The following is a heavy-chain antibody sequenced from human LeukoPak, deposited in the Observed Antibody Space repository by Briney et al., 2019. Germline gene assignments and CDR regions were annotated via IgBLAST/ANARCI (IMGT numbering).Heavy chain of an antibody. CDR3: ARVTWGRAFDI. J-gene: IGHJ3*02. Sequence: SETLSLTCAVYGGFFSGYYWSWIRQPPGKGLEWIGEINHSGSTNYNPSLKSRVAISLDTSKNQFSLKLSSVTAADTAVYYCARVTWGRAFDIWGQGTMVTVSS. D-gene: IGHD3-16*01. V-gene: IGHV4-34*01. CDR2: INHSGST. CDR1: GGFFSGYY.